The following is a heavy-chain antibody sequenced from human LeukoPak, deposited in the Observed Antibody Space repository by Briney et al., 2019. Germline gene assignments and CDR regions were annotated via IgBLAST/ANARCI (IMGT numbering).Heavy chain of an antibody. D-gene: IGHD3-16*01. CDR3: AREGPLGKYYDY. J-gene: IGHJ4*02. V-gene: IGHV4-59*01. CDR2: FSYSGGT. Sequence: SETLSLTGTVPGGSINNLFWTWIRQPPGKGLEWIGYFSYSGGTTYNPSLKSRVTISIDTSKNQFSLNLNSVTAADTAVYYCAREGPLGKYYDYWGPGTLVTVSS. CDR1: GGSINNLF.